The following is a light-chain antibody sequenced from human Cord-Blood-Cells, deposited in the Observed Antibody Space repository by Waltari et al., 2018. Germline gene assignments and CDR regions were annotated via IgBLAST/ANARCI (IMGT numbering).Light chain of an antibody. V-gene: IGKV1-39*01. Sequence: TQSPSSLSASVGDRITITCRASQSISSYLNWYQQKPGKAPKLLIYAASSLQSGVPSRFSGSGSGTDFTLTISSLQPEDFATYYCQQSYSTPRTFGQGTKVEIK. J-gene: IGKJ1*01. CDR1: QSISSY. CDR2: AAS. CDR3: QQSYSTPRT.